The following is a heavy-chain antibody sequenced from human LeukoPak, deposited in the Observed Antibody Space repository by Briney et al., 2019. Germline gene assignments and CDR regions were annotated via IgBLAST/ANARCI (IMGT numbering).Heavy chain of an antibody. CDR3: ARQSRGSTVTTPFDY. J-gene: IGHJ4*02. CDR2: INHSGST. D-gene: IGHD4-17*01. V-gene: IGHV4-34*01. Sequence: PSETLSLTCAVYGGSFSGYYWSWIRQPPGKGLEWIGEINHSGSTNYNPSLKSRVTISVDTSKNQFSLKLSSVTAADTAVYYCARQSRGSTVTTPFDYWGQGTLVTVSS. CDR1: GGSFSGYY.